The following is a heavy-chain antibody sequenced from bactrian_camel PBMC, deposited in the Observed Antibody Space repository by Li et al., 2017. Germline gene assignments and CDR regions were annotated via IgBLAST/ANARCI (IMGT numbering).Heavy chain of an antibody. Sequence: VQLVESGGGSVQAGGSLSLSCLASGITDNATCMGWFRQAPGQERERVVTVGIGGDSPDYHDSVKGRFTISLDNAKRSLTLQMSSLKPEDTAVYYCATANYGRRGYCPLSITNYRYWGQGTQVTVS. D-gene: IGHD6*01. J-gene: IGHJ4*01. CDR1: GITDNATC. CDR2: VGIGGDSP. CDR3: ATANYGRRGYCPLSITNYRY. V-gene: IGHV3S54*01.